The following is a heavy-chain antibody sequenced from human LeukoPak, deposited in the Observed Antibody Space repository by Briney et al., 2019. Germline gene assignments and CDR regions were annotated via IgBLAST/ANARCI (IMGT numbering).Heavy chain of an antibody. CDR1: GGSISSSSYY. J-gene: IGHJ4*02. V-gene: IGHV4-39*01. CDR2: IYYSGST. D-gene: IGHD3-3*01. CDR3: ARLNWGYDFWSGYYDDY. Sequence: SETLSLTCTVSGGSISSSSYYWGWIRQPPGKGLEWIGSIYYSGSTYYNPSLKSRVTISVDTSKNRFSLKLSSVTAADTAVYYCARLNWGYDFWSGYYDDYWGQGTLVTVSS.